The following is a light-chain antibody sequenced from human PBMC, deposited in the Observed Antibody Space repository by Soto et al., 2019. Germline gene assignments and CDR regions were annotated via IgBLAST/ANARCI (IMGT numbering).Light chain of an antibody. CDR2: GAS. V-gene: IGKV3-20*01. Sequence: IVLTQSTGTLPLCPGERATLSCRASQSVSSSYLAWYQQKPGQAPRLLIYGASSRATGIPDRFSGSGSGTDFTLTISRLEPEDFAVYYCQQYGSSPLTFGGGTKVEIK. CDR3: QQYGSSPLT. J-gene: IGKJ4*01. CDR1: QSVSSSY.